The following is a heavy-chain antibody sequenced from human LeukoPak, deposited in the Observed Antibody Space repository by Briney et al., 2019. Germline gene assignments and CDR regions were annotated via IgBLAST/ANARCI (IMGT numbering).Heavy chain of an antibody. Sequence: SSVTVSFKCSGYTFTIYDYNWVWLPTAPGLGRMGWMNPNNGDTDNSHKFHGRVTMTRNTYISTAYMELSSVSAEDTAVYYCARGHRGGRYGCSSTSCDSLDYWGQGTLVTVSS. J-gene: IGHJ4*02. CDR1: GYTFTIYD. CDR2: MNPNNGDT. CDR3: ARGHRGGRYGCSSTSCDSLDY. D-gene: IGHD2-2*01. V-gene: IGHV1-8*01.